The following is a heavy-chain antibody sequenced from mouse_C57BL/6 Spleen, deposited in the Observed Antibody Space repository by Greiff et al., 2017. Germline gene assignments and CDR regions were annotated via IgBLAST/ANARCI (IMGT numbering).Heavy chain of an antibody. D-gene: IGHD2-10*02. CDR2: ISSGSSTI. CDR3: ARRYGNYGFDY. J-gene: IGHJ2*01. Sequence: DVMLVESGGGLVKPGGSLKLSCAASGFTFSDYGMHWVRQAPEKGLEWVAYISSGSSTIYYADTVKGRFTISRDNAKNTLFLQMTSLRSEDTAMYYCARRYGNYGFDYWGQGTTLTVSS. V-gene: IGHV5-17*01. CDR1: GFTFSDYG.